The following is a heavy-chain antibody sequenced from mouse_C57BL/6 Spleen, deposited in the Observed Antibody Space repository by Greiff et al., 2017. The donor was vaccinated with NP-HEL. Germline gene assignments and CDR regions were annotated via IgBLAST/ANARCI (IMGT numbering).Heavy chain of an antibody. Sequence: EVQLVESGGGLVKPGGSLKLSCAASGFTFSDYGMHWVRQAPEKGLEWVAYISSGSSTIYYADTVKGRFTISRDNAKNTLFLQMTSLRSEDTAMYYCARSYYSNYLYYYAMDYRGQGTSVTVSS. V-gene: IGHV5-17*01. D-gene: IGHD2-5*01. CDR1: GFTFSDYG. J-gene: IGHJ4*01. CDR2: ISSGSSTI. CDR3: ARSYYSNYLYYYAMDY.